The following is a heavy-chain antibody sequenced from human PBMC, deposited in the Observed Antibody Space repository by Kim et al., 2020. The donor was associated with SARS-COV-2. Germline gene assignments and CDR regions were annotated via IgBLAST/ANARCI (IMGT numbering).Heavy chain of an antibody. CDR3: ARVGTTPGYFNL. J-gene: IGHJ2*01. CDR2: ISANNGNK. D-gene: IGHD4-17*01. CDR1: GYTFTNYG. Sequence: ASVKVSCKPSGYTFTNYGITWVRQAPGQGLEWMGWISANNGNKNYAQKFQGRVTMTNDTSTSTAYMELSSLRSDDTAVYYCARVGTTPGYFNLVGRGTLV. V-gene: IGHV1-18*01.